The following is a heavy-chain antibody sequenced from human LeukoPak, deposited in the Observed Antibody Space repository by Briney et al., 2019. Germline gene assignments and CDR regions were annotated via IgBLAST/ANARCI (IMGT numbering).Heavy chain of an antibody. CDR1: GFTFSSYG. CDR3: ARADSSSWYGYFDY. Sequence: QPGRSLRLSCAASGFTFSSYGMHWVRQAPGKGLEWVAVIWYDGSNKYYADSVKGRFTISRDNSKNTLYLQMNSLRAEDTAVYYCARADSSSWYGYFDYWGQGTLVTVSS. D-gene: IGHD6-13*01. V-gene: IGHV3-33*01. CDR2: IWYDGSNK. J-gene: IGHJ4*02.